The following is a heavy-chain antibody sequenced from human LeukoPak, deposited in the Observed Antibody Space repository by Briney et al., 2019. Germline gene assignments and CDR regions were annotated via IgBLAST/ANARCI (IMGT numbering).Heavy chain of an antibody. J-gene: IGHJ4*02. CDR1: GSSLTDLN. V-gene: IGHV1-24*01. CDR2: FDPEQGKP. D-gene: IGHD3-3*01. Sequence: ASVNVSCKVSGSSLTDLNMQWVRQAPGIGLESMGGFDPEQGKPIYAQKFQGRVTMTEETATDTAYMELTSLRSEDTALYYCATRSGDFWSGYENWGQGTLVTVSS. CDR3: ATRSGDFWSGYEN.